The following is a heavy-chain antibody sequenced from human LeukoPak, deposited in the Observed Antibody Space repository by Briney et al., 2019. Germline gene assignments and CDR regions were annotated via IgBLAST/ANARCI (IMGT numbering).Heavy chain of an antibody. D-gene: IGHD3-10*01. V-gene: IGHV3-30*02. J-gene: IGHJ4*02. Sequence: GGSLRLSCAASGFTFSSYGMHWVRQAPGKGLEWVAFIRYDGSNKYYADSVKGRFTISRDNSKNTLYLQMNSLRAEDTAVYYCAKDGLSYILFDYRGQRTLVTVSS. CDR2: IRYDGSNK. CDR3: AKDGLSYILFDY. CDR1: GFTFSSYG.